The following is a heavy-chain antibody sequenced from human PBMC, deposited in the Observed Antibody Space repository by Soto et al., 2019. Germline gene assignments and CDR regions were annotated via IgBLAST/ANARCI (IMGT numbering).Heavy chain of an antibody. Sequence: PGGSLRLSCAASGFTFDDYGMSWVRQVPGRGLEWVSGINWNGESTTYADSVKGRFTIYRDDAKNSLYLQMNSLRAEDTAFYYCARTELSFDYWGQGTLVPVSS. J-gene: IGHJ4*02. CDR1: GFTFDDYG. CDR3: ARTELSFDY. CDR2: INWNGEST. D-gene: IGHD3-16*02. V-gene: IGHV3-20*04.